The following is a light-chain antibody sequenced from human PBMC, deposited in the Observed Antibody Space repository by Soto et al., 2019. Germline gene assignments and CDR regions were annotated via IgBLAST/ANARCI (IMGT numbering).Light chain of an antibody. CDR2: GTS. V-gene: IGKV1-39*01. J-gene: IGKJ4*01. Sequence: DIPMTQSPSALSASVGDRVTLTCRASQRISKYLNWYQVKSGKGPKLLIYGTSTLQSGVPSRFSGSGSGTHFTLTISNLQPEDFAVYYCQQGYSPLLTFGRGTRVEIK. CDR3: QQGYSPLLT. CDR1: QRISKY.